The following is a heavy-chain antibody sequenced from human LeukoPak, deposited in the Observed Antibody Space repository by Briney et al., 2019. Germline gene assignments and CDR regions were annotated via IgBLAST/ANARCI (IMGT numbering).Heavy chain of an antibody. CDR1: GFTFSSYA. CDR2: ISYDGSNK. Sequence: GGSLRLSCAASGFTFSSYAMHWVRQAPGKGLEWVAVISYDGSNKYYADSVKGRFIISRDSSKNTLYLQMNSLRGEDTAAYYCARGTSSGYYSDYWGQGTLVTVSS. J-gene: IGHJ4*02. V-gene: IGHV3-30-3*01. D-gene: IGHD3-3*01. CDR3: ARGTSSGYYSDY.